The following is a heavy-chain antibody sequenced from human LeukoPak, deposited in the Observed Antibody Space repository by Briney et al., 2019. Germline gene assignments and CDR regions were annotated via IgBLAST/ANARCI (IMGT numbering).Heavy chain of an antibody. CDR2: IGSSGSTV. V-gene: IGHV3-48*03. D-gene: IGHD4-23*01. CDR3: ARDTLEYSNSPDALDI. CDR1: GFTFSAYE. J-gene: IGHJ3*02. Sequence: GGSLRLSCAASGFTFSAYEMNWVRQAPGKGPEWVSYIGSSGSTVYYADSVKGRFTISRDNAKNSLYMQMESLRDEDTAIYYCARDTLEYSNSPDALDIWGQGTMVTVSS.